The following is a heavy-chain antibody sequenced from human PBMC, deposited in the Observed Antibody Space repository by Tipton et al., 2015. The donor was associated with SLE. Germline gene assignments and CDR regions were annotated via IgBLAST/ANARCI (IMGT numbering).Heavy chain of an antibody. D-gene: IGHD2-21*01. J-gene: IGHJ4*02. CDR3: ARDGEVGDHIDY. V-gene: IGHV3-33*01. CDR2: IWFEGSDK. Sequence: SLRLSCAASGFTFSHYAVHWVRQAPGRGLEWVAGIWFEGSDKGYVDSVKGRFTISRDSSKNTLYLQMNSLRAEDTAVYYCARDGEVGDHIDYWGQGTLVTVSS. CDR1: GFTFSHYA.